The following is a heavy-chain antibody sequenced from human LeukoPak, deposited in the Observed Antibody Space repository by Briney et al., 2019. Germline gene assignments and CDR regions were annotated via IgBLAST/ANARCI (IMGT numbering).Heavy chain of an antibody. CDR3: ARGPPSLGYCSGGSCYPLHYGMDV. CDR1: GLHVSSNY. V-gene: IGHV3-53*01. CDR2: IYSGGTT. Sequence: GGSLTLPCAASGLHVSSNYMMWVRQAPGKGVEWVSVIYSGGTTYYADSVKGRFTISRDNSKNTLWLQMNSLRADDTAVYYCARGPPSLGYCSGGSCYPLHYGMDVWGQGTTVTVSS. J-gene: IGHJ6*02. D-gene: IGHD2-15*01.